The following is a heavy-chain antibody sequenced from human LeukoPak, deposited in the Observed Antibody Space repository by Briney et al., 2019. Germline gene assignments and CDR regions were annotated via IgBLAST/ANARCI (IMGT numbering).Heavy chain of an antibody. CDR3: ARGFHDYGDAGIDY. J-gene: IGHJ4*02. CDR1: GYTFTSYY. D-gene: IGHD4-17*01. CDR2: INPSGGST. Sequence: ASVKVSCKASGYTFTSYYIHWVRQAPGQGLEWMGIINPSGGSTTYAQKFQGRVTMTRDTSTSTVYMELSSLRFDDTAVYYCARGFHDYGDAGIDYWGQGTLVTVSS. V-gene: IGHV1-46*01.